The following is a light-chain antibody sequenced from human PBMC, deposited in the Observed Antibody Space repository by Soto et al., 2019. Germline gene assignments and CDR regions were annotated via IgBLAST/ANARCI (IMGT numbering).Light chain of an antibody. J-gene: IGLJ7*01. CDR1: SSNIGSNT. Sequence: QLVLTQPPSVSGTPGQRVTISCSGSSSNIGSNTVNWYQQFPGTAPRLLIYSSYQRPSGVPDRFSGSQSGTSASLAISGLQSDDEADYYCAAWDDSLKAIFGGGTQLTVL. V-gene: IGLV1-44*01. CDR3: AAWDDSLKAI. CDR2: SSY.